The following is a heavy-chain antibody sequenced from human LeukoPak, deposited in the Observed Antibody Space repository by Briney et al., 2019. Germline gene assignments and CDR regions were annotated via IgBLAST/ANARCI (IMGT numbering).Heavy chain of an antibody. D-gene: IGHD1-26*01. CDR2: INPNSGGT. CDR1: GYIFTGYY. CDR3: ARVVGLVGAHPVDAFDI. Sequence: ASVKVSCKASGYIFTGYYMHWVRQAPGQGLEWMGWINPNSGGTNYAQKFQGRVTMTRDTSISTAYMELSRLRSDDTAVYYCARVVGLVGAHPVDAFDIWGQGTMVTVSS. J-gene: IGHJ3*02. V-gene: IGHV1-2*02.